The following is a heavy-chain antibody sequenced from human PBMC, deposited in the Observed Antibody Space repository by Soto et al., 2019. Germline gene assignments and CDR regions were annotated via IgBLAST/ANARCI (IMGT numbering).Heavy chain of an antibody. CDR3: ARVTGRYYYGMDV. V-gene: IGHV4-34*01. CDR2: INHSGST. J-gene: IGHJ6*02. CDR1: GGSFSGYY. Sequence: QVQLQQWGAGLLKPSETLSLTCAVYGGSFSGYYWSWIRQPPGKGLEWIGEINHSGSTNYNPSLKCRVTISVDTSQNQFSLKLSSVTAADTAVYYCARVTGRYYYGMDVWGQGTTVTVSS.